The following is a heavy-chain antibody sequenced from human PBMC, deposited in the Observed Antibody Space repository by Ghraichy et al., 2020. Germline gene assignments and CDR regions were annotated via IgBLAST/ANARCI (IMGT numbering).Heavy chain of an antibody. CDR3: VREGIYCSSSTCYMAAFDV. J-gene: IGHJ3*01. D-gene: IGHD2-2*02. CDR1: GFSFNSYW. CDR2: INSDGSST. Sequence: GESLNISCAASGFSFNSYWMHWVRQVQGKGPVWVSRINSDGSSTSYADSVKGRFTISRDDAKNTLYLQMNSLRAEDMAVYYCVREGIYCSSSTCYMAAFDVCGQGTVVTVSS. V-gene: IGHV3-74*01.